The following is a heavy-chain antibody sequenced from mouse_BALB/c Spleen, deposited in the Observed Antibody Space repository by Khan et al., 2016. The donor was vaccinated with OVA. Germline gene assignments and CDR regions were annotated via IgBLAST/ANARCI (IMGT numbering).Heavy chain of an antibody. CDR2: INTYTGEP. Sequence: QIQLVQSGPELKKPGETVQISCKASGFTFTNYGMNWVKQAPGKGLKWMGWINTYTGEPTFADDFKGRFAFSLETSASTAYLQINSLKNEDTATYFGARVGYNGTMDCWDQGTSVTVSS. CDR1: GFTFTNYG. CDR3: ARVGYNGTMDC. V-gene: IGHV9-3-1*01. D-gene: IGHD2-14*01. J-gene: IGHJ4*01.